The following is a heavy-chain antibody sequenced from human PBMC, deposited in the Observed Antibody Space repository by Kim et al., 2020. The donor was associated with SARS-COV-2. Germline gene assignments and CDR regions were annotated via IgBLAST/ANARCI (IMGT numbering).Heavy chain of an antibody. J-gene: IGHJ6*02. CDR1: GYTFTSYD. CDR2: MNPNSGNT. Sequence: ASVKVSCKASGYTFTSYDINWVRQATGQGLEWMGWMNPNSGNTGYAQKFQGRVTMTRNTSISTAYMELSSLRSEDTAVYYCARKPSRGVRGAKLYYYGMDVWGQGTTVTVSS. CDR3: ARKPSRGVRGAKLYYYGMDV. V-gene: IGHV1-8*01. D-gene: IGHD3-10*01.